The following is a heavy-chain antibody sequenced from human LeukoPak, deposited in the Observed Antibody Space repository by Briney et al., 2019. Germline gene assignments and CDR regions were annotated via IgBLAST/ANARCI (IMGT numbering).Heavy chain of an antibody. CDR2: IFPIFATP. Sequence: SVKVSCKASGGTFSRYTMSWVRQAPGQGLEYMGGIFPIFATPNYAQQFQGRVTITTDESTSTTYMQLSSLTSEDTAVYYCAIGPKYSSGWYYFDYWGQGALVTVSS. D-gene: IGHD6-19*01. J-gene: IGHJ4*02. CDR3: AIGPKYSSGWYYFDY. V-gene: IGHV1-69*05. CDR1: GGTFSRYT.